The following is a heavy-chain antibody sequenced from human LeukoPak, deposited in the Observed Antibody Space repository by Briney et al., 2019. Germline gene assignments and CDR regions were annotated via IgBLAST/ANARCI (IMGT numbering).Heavy chain of an antibody. J-gene: IGHJ4*02. CDR2: IAGSSGYI. Sequence: PGGSLRLSCAASGFTFSSYTMNWVRQAPGKGLEWVSSIAGSSGYISYADSVKGRFTISRDNAKKSLYLQMTSLTAADTAVYYCARGVFYYDTSGRGYYFDYWGQGTLVTVSS. D-gene: IGHD3-22*01. CDR3: ARGVFYYDTSGRGYYFDY. V-gene: IGHV3-21*04. CDR1: GFTFSSYT.